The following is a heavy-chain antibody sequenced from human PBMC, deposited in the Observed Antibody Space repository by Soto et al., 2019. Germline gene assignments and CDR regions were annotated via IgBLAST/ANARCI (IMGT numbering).Heavy chain of an antibody. V-gene: IGHV3-72*01. CDR1: GLTFSDHY. J-gene: IGHJ4*02. Sequence: GGSLRLSCAVSGLTFSDHYMGWVRQAPGKGLDWVGRIRDKVHSYTTEYAASVKGRFIISRDDSRNSLYLQMNSLKMDDTAVFYCVSLWSVTGSRDYWGRGALVTVSS. D-gene: IGHD1-20*01. CDR2: IRDKVHSYTT. CDR3: VSLWSVTGSRDY.